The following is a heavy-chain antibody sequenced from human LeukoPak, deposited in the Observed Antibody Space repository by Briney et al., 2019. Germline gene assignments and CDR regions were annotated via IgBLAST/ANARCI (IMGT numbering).Heavy chain of an antibody. D-gene: IGHD3-22*01. CDR3: AKDDDSSGYYHNY. J-gene: IGHJ4*02. Sequence: GGSLRLSCATSGITVDQYPMNWVRQAPGKGLEWVSLISKDGGATYYADSVKGRFTISGDNSKNSLYLQMNSLRTEDTALYYCAKDDDSSGYYHNYWGQGTLVTVSS. CDR1: GITVDQYP. CDR2: ISKDGGAT. V-gene: IGHV3-43*02.